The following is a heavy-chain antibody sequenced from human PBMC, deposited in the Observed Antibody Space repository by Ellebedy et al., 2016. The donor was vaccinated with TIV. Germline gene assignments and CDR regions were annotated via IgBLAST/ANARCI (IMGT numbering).Heavy chain of an antibody. V-gene: IGHV1-18*01. CDR3: ARDGGYCSGGSCPDVDQYGMDV. Sequence: ASVKVSCKASGYTFTTFGISWVRQAPGQGLEWMGWISANNGNTNYAQKLQGRVTMTTDTSTSTAYMELRNLRSDDTAVYYCARDGGYCSGGSCPDVDQYGMDVWGQGTTVTVSS. CDR1: GYTFTTFG. J-gene: IGHJ6*02. CDR2: ISANNGNT. D-gene: IGHD2-15*01.